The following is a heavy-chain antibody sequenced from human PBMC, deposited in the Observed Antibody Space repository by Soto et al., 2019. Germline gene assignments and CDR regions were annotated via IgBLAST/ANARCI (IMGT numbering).Heavy chain of an antibody. CDR1: GYTFTSYA. D-gene: IGHD3-16*01. CDR2: INAGNGNT. CDR3: ARRVLVQTLPYNWFDP. Sequence: ASVKVSCKASGYTFTSYAMHWVRQAPGQRLEWMGWINAGNGNTKYSQKFQGRVTITRDTSASTAYMELSSLRSEDTAVYYCARRVLVQTLPYNWFDPWGQGTLVTVSS. V-gene: IGHV1-3*01. J-gene: IGHJ5*02.